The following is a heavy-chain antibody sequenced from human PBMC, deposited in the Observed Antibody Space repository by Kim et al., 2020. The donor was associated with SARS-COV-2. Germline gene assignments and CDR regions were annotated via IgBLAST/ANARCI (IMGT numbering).Heavy chain of an antibody. J-gene: IGHJ6*02. CDR1: GYTFTSYG. V-gene: IGHV1-8*01. CDR2: MNPYSGNT. Sequence: ASVKVSCKASGYTFTSYGINWVRQATGQGLEWMGWMNPYSGNTDYAQKFQGRVTMTTNTSISTAYMELSSLRSEDTAVYYCARGDALQRWFRIRHYYYGMDVWGQGTTVTVSS. CDR3: ARGDALQRWFRIRHYYYGMDV. D-gene: IGHD5-18*01.